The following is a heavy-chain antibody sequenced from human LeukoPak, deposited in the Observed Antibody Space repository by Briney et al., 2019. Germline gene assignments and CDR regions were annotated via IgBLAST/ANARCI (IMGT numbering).Heavy chain of an antibody. CDR3: AKDVYGDYGGLDY. CDR2: TRGSDGST. Sequence: GGSLRLSCAASGFTVSSNYMSWVHQAPGKGLEWVSSTRGSDGSTYYADSVKGRFAISRDNSKNTLYPQMNSLRAEDTAVYYCAKDVYGDYGGLDYWGQGTLVTVSS. V-gene: IGHV3-23*01. J-gene: IGHJ4*02. D-gene: IGHD4-17*01. CDR1: GFTVSSNY.